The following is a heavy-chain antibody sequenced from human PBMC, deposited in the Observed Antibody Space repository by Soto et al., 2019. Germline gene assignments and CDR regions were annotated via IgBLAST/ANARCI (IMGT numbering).Heavy chain of an antibody. V-gene: IGHV1-8*01. CDR2: MNPNSGNT. CDR1: GYTFTSYD. CDR3: ARRAYYYDSSGYRSNAFDI. D-gene: IGHD3-22*01. J-gene: IGHJ3*02. Sequence: QVQLVQSGAEVKKPGASVKVSCKASGYTFTSYDINWVRQATGQGLEWMGWMNPNSGNTGYVQKFQGRVTMTRNTSISTAYMELSSLRSEDTAVYYCARRAYYYDSSGYRSNAFDIWGQGTMVTVSS.